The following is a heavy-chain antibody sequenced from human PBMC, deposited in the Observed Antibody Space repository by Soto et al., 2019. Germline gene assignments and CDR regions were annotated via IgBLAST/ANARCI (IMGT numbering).Heavy chain of an antibody. CDR2: ISGSGGST. D-gene: IGHD3-9*01. CDR1: GFTFSSYA. V-gene: IGHV3-23*01. CDR3: AKNPNGELRYFAWFLQGVKRDYGMDV. J-gene: IGHJ6*02. Sequence: PGGSLRLSCAASGFTFSSYAMSWVRQAPGKGLEWVSAISGSGGSTYYADSVKGRFTISRDNSKNTLYLQMNSLRAEDTAVYYCAKNPNGELRYFAWFLQGVKRDYGMDVWGQGTTVTVSS.